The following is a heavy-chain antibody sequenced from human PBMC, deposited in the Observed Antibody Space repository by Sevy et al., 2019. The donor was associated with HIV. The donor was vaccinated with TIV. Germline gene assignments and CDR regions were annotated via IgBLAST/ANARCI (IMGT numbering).Heavy chain of an antibody. CDR1: GFTFSSYA. V-gene: IGHV3-30-3*01. J-gene: IGHJ3*02. CDR3: ARDRLDYGDYVPDDAFDN. CDR2: ISYDGSNK. Sequence: GGSLRLSCAASGFTFSSYAMHWVRQAPGKGLEWVAVISYDGSNKYYADSVKGRFTISRDNSKNTLYLQMNSLRAEDTAVYYCARDRLDYGDYVPDDAFDNWGQGTMVTVSS. D-gene: IGHD4-17*01.